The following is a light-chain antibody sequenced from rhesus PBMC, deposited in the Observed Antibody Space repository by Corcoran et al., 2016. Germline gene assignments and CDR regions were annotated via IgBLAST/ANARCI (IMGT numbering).Light chain of an antibody. Sequence: EIVMTQSPATLSFSPGETATLSCRASQSVGSYLAWYQQKPGQAPKLLVHSAHFRATGIPDRFSGSGSRTDFALTISSLEPEYVGVCHCQQYNDLLTFGGGTKVEIE. CDR3: QQYNDLLT. J-gene: IGKJ4*01. CDR1: QSVGSY. V-gene: IGKV3-40*01. CDR2: SAH.